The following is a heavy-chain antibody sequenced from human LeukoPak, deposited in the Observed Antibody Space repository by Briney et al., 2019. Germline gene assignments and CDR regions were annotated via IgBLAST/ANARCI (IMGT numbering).Heavy chain of an antibody. CDR3: AREQVVGLNGSLGGLFASYYTYYYMDV. CDR2: INPSDGAT. D-gene: IGHD1-26*01. Sequence: EASVKVSCKASGYTFTMYYIHWVRQAPGQGLEWMGMINPSDGATTYAQRFQGRVTMTRDMSTTTVYMDLRSLRSEDTAVYFCAREQVVGLNGSLGGLFASYYTYYYMDVWGRGTTVTVSS. V-gene: IGHV1-46*01. CDR1: GYTFTMYY. J-gene: IGHJ6*03.